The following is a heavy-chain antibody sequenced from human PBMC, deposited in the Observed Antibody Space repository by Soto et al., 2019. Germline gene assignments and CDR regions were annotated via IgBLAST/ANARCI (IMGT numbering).Heavy chain of an antibody. CDR2: IYYSGST. J-gene: IGHJ5*02. CDR1: GGSISGYY. CDR3: ARVPAVHNWFDP. Sequence: SETLSLTCTASGGSISGYYWSWIRQPPGKGLEWIGYIYYSGSTNYNPSLKSRVTISVDTSKNQFSLKLSSVTAADTAVYYCARVPAVHNWFDPRGQGTLVTVSS. V-gene: IGHV4-59*08. D-gene: IGHD1-1*01.